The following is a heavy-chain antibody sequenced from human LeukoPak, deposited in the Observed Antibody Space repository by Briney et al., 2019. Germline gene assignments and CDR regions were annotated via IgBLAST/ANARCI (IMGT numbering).Heavy chain of an antibody. J-gene: IGHJ6*02. CDR1: GFTFSSYA. Sequence: SGGSLRLSCAASGFTFSSYAMSWVRQAPGKGLEWVSAISGSGGSTYYADSVKGRFTISRDNSKNTLYLQMNSLIAEDTAVYYCAKLNSGSYPYYYYYGMDVWGQGTTVTVSS. D-gene: IGHD1-26*01. CDR2: ISGSGGST. V-gene: IGHV3-23*01. CDR3: AKLNSGSYPYYYYYGMDV.